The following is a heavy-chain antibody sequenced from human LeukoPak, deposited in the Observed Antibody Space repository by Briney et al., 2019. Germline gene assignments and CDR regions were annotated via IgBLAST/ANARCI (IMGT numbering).Heavy chain of an antibody. J-gene: IGHJ4*02. CDR1: GFTFSSYW. V-gene: IGHV3-74*01. CDR2: INSDGSST. D-gene: IGHD5-24*01. Sequence: GGSLRLSCAASGFTFSSYWMHWVRQAPGKGLVWVSRINSDGSSTSYADSVKGRFTISRDNAKNTLYLQMNSLRAEDTAVYYCARAEVIGRWLQLGWYFDYWGQGTLVTASS. CDR3: ARAEVIGRWLQLGWYFDY.